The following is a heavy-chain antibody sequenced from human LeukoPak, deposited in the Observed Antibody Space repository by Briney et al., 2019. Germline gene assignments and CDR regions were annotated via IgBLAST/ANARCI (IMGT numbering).Heavy chain of an antibody. D-gene: IGHD2-21*02. CDR3: SRWVTADRGKKDAFDI. J-gene: IGHJ3*02. CDR1: GYSFSIYW. V-gene: IGHV5-51*01. Sequence: GESLKISCQTSGYSFSIYWIGWVRQMPGQGLGWMGIIFPGDSDTRYSPSFQGQVTISADKSISTAYLQWNSLKASDTAMYYCSRWVTADRGKKDAFDIWGQGTMVTVSS. CDR2: IFPGDSDT.